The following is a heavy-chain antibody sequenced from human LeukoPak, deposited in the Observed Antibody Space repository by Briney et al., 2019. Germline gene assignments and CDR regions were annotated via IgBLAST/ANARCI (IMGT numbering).Heavy chain of an antibody. J-gene: IGHJ4*02. CDR1: GGTFSSYA. CDR3: ARGHNWNYYFDY. CDR2: IIPIFGTA. Sequence: SVKVSCKASGGTFSSYAISWVRQAPGQGLEWMGGIIPIFGTANYAQKFQGRVTITTDESTSTAYMELSSLRSEDTAVYYCARGHNWNYYFDYWAQGTLVTVSS. D-gene: IGHD1-7*01. V-gene: IGHV1-69*05.